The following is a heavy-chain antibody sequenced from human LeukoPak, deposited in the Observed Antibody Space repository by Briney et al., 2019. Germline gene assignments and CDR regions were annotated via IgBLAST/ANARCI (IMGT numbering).Heavy chain of an antibody. J-gene: IGHJ4*02. Sequence: PGGSLRLSCAASGFTFSSYGMNWVRQAPGKGLEWVSGISGGGGSTYYADSVKGRFTISRDNSKNTVYLQMNSLRAEDTAVFYCAKGSSGWYVDYWGQGILVTVSS. D-gene: IGHD6-19*01. V-gene: IGHV3-23*01. CDR1: GFTFSSYG. CDR2: ISGGGGST. CDR3: AKGSSGWYVDY.